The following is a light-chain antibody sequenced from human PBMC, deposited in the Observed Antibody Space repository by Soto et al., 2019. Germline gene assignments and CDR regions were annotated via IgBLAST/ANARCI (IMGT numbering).Light chain of an antibody. CDR3: MQALQTPLFT. Sequence: IVMTQSPLSLPVTPGEPASISCRSNQSLLHSNGYNYLDWYLQKPGQSPQLLIYLGSNRASGVPDRFRGSGSGTDFTLKISKVEAEDVGVYYCMQALQTPLFTFGPGTKVDI. CDR2: LGS. J-gene: IGKJ3*01. CDR1: QSLLHSNGYNY. V-gene: IGKV2-28*01.